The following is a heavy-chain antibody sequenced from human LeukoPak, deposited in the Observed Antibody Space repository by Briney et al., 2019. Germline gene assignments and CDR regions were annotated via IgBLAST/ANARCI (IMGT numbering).Heavy chain of an antibody. J-gene: IGHJ4*02. V-gene: IGHV4-39*07. Sequence: SETLSLTCTVSGGSISSSSYYWGWIRQPPGKGLEWIGSIYYSGSTYYNPSLKSRVTISVDTSKNQFSLKLSSVTAADTAVYYCARVAKSDCSSTSRYTSSPLSAFDYWGQGTLVTVSS. CDR2: IYYSGST. D-gene: IGHD2-2*02. CDR1: GGSISSSSYY. CDR3: ARVAKSDCSSTSRYTSSPLSAFDY.